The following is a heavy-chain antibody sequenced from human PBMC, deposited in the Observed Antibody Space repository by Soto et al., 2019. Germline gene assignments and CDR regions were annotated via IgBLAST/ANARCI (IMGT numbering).Heavy chain of an antibody. V-gene: IGHV4-30-2*01. CDR3: ARGRDFWSGYGNLYYYYGMDV. J-gene: IGHJ6*02. Sequence: SETLSLTCAVSGGSISSGGYSWGWIRQPPGKGLEWIGYIYHSGSTYYNPSLKSRVTISVDRSKNQFSLKLSSVTAADTAVYYCARGRDFWSGYGNLYYYYGMDVWGQGTTVTVSS. D-gene: IGHD3-3*01. CDR2: IYHSGST. CDR1: GGSISSGGYS.